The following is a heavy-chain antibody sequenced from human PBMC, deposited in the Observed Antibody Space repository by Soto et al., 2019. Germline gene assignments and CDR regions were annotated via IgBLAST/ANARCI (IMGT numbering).Heavy chain of an antibody. CDR1: GFTFSSYA. CDR2: ISGSGGST. J-gene: IGHJ6*03. Sequence: GGSLRLSCAASGFTFSSYAMSWVRQAPGKGLEWVSAISGSGGSTYYADSVKGRFTISRDNSKNTLYLQMNSLRAEDTAVYYCAKDRRYDIVVVVAATFLDVWGKGTTVTVS. V-gene: IGHV3-23*01. CDR3: AKDRRYDIVVVVAATFLDV. D-gene: IGHD2-15*01.